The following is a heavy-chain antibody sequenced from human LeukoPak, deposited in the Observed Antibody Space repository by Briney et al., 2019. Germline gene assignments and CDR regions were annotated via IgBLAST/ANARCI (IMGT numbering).Heavy chain of an antibody. CDR2: IIPIFGTA. CDR3: AKDDKRDAFDI. CDR1: GGTFSSYA. Sequence: GASVKVSCKASGGTFSSYAISWVRQAPGQGLEWMGGIIPIFGTANYAQKFQGRVTITADESTSTAYMELSSLRSEDTAVYYCAKDDKRDAFDIWGQGTMVTVSS. J-gene: IGHJ3*02. D-gene: IGHD3-22*01. V-gene: IGHV1-69*13.